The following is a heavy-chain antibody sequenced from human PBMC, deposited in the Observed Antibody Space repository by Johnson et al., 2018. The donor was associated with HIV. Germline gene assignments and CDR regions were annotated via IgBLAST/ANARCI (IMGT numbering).Heavy chain of an antibody. V-gene: IGHV3-20*04. CDR3: ARDLVVVVAASKGNAFDF. D-gene: IGHD2-15*01. CDR2: INWNGGST. J-gene: IGHJ3*01. Sequence: VQLVESGGGLAKPAWSPRLSCAASQFTFSSNHMNCVRQAPGNGLEWVSGINWNGGSTGYADSVKGRFTLSRDNAKNSLYLQMNSLRAEDTALYYCARDLVVVVAASKGNAFDFWGQGTMVTVSS. CDR1: QFTFSSNH.